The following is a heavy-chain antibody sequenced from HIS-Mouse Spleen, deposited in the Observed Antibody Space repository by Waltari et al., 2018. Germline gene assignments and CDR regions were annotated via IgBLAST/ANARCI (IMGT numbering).Heavy chain of an antibody. Sequence: QVQLVESGRGVVQPGRSMRLSCAASVVTFSSADMHWLHHAPGKGLGWVAVIWYDGSNKYYAESVKGRFTISRDNSKNTLYLQMNSLRAEDTAVYYCAKDVLVVINSSAFDIWGQGTMVTVSS. V-gene: IGHV3-33*06. D-gene: IGHD3-22*01. CDR1: VVTFSSAD. CDR3: AKDVLVVINSSAFDI. J-gene: IGHJ3*02. CDR2: IWYDGSNK.